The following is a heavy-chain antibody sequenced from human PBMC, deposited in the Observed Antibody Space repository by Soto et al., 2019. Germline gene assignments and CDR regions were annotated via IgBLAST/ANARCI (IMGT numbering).Heavy chain of an antibody. Sequence: QVQLRESGPGLVRPSGTLSLTCAVSGGSISNDNWWSWVRQPPGKGLEWIGEIYHSGSTNYNRSLKSRVTMSVVPSTNLFSLSLNSVTAADTAFYYCARDQGSHPGDWGQGTLVSVSS. V-gene: IGHV4-4*02. D-gene: IGHD6-13*01. J-gene: IGHJ4*02. CDR2: IYHSGST. CDR1: GGSISNDNW. CDR3: ARDQGSHPGD.